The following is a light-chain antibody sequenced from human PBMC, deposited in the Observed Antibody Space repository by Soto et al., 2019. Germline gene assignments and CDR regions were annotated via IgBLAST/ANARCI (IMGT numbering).Light chain of an antibody. CDR1: QGISSW. V-gene: IGKV1-12*01. J-gene: IGKJ2*01. Sequence: DIQMTQSPSSVSASLGDRVTITCRASQGISSWLAWYQQKPGKAPRLLIYATSNLEIGVPSRFSGGGSGTEFTLTISSLQPEDFATYYCQQAHSFPYTFGQGTKLEIK. CDR3: QQAHSFPYT. CDR2: ATS.